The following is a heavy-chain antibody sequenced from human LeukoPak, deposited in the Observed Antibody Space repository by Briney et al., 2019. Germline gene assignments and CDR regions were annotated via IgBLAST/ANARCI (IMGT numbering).Heavy chain of an antibody. Sequence: PSETLSLTCTVSGGSISSYYWSWIRQPAGKGLEWIGRIYTSGSTNYNPSLKSRVTMSVDTSKNQFSLKLSSVTAADTAVYYCAREIVPAAMAWFDPWGQGTLVTVSS. J-gene: IGHJ5*02. V-gene: IGHV4-4*07. CDR2: IYTSGST. CDR3: AREIVPAAMAWFDP. CDR1: GGSISSYY. D-gene: IGHD2-2*01.